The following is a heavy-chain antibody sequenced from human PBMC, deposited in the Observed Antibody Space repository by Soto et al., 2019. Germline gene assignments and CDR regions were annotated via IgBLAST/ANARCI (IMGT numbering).Heavy chain of an antibody. J-gene: IGHJ6*03. V-gene: IGHV4-34*01. Sequence: SETLSLTCAVYGGSFSGYYWSWIRQPPGKGLEWIGEINHSGGTNYNPSLKSRVTISVDTSKNQFSLKLSSVTAADTAVYYCARGAYDFWSGYYPPYYYYYMDVWGKGTTVTVSS. D-gene: IGHD3-3*01. CDR1: GGSFSGYY. CDR2: INHSGGT. CDR3: ARGAYDFWSGYYPPYYYYYMDV.